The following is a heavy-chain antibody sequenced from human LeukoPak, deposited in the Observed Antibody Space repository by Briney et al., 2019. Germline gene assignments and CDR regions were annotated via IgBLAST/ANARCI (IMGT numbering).Heavy chain of an antibody. J-gene: IGHJ6*03. CDR3: AATPIRYYYYMDV. V-gene: IGHV1-2*02. CDR1: GYTFTGYY. CDR2: INPNSGGT. D-gene: IGHD3-10*01. Sequence: ASVKVSCKASGYTFTGYYMHWVRQAPGQGLEWMGWINPNSGGTNYAQKFQGRVTMTRDTSISTAYMELSRLRSDDTAVYYCAATPIRYYYYMDVWGKGTTVTVSS.